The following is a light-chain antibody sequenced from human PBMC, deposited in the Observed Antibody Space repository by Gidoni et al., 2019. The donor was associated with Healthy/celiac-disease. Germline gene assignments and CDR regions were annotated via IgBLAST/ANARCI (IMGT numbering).Light chain of an antibody. CDR1: QSVSSY. Sequence: DIVLTQSPATLSLSPGERATLSCRASQSVSSYLAWYQQKPGQAPRLLIYDASNRATGIPARFSGSGSGTDFTLTISSLEPEDFEVYYCQQRSNWPLFTFGPGTKVDIK. J-gene: IGKJ3*01. CDR3: QQRSNWPLFT. CDR2: DAS. V-gene: IGKV3-11*01.